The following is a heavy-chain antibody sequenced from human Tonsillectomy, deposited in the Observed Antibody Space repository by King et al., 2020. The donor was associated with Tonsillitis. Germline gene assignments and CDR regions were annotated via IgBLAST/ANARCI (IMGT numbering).Heavy chain of an antibody. J-gene: IGHJ6*03. V-gene: IGHV3-48*01. Sequence: VQLVESGGGLVQPGGSLRLSCAVSGFSFSSYSMNWVRQAPGKGLEWVSYISSSSRTIYYADSVKGRFTISRDNAKNSLYLQMNSLRAEDTAVYYCAGVGAVVPAGRIGDLVSRYYYHMDVWGKGTTVTVSS. CDR3: AGVGAVVPAGRIGDLVSRYYYHMDV. CDR2: ISSSSRTI. CDR1: GFSFSSYS. D-gene: IGHD2-2*01.